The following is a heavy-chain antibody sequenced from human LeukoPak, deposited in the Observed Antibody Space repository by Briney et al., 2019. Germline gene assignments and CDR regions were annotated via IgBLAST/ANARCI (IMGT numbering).Heavy chain of an antibody. J-gene: IGHJ4*02. D-gene: IGHD5-18*01. CDR1: GGSTSSYY. CDR2: IYTSGST. Sequence: SETLSLTCTVSGGSTSSYYWSWIRQPPGKGLEWIGYIYTSGSTNYNPSLKSRVTISVDTSKNQFSLKLSSVTAVDTAVYYCARRAGMGREGFDYWGQGTLVTVSS. CDR3: ARRAGMGREGFDY. V-gene: IGHV4-4*09.